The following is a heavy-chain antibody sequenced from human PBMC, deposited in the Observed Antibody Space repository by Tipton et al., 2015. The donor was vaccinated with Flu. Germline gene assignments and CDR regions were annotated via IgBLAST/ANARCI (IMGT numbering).Heavy chain of an antibody. V-gene: IGHV4-38-2*01. J-gene: IGHJ4*02. CDR3: ARQLSVGATSGFDY. Sequence: LSLTCAVSGYSISSGYYWGWIRQPPGKGLEWIGSIYHSGSTYYNPSLKSRVTISVDTSKNQFSLKLSSVTAADTAVYYCARQLSVGATSGFDYWGQGTLVTVS. CDR2: IYHSGST. CDR1: GYSISSGYY. D-gene: IGHD1-26*01.